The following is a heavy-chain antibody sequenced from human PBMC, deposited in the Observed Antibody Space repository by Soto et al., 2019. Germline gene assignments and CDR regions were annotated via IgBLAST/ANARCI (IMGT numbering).Heavy chain of an antibody. D-gene: IGHD7-27*01. CDR3: TRGGTSATYWGLFDY. CDR1: GFTFSNYW. Sequence: GGSLRLSXAASGFTFSNYWTHWVRQAPGKGLVWVSRINGDGSTTTYADFVKGRFTISRDNAKNTLYLQMDSLGADDTAVYYCTRGGTSATYWGLFDYWGQGALVTVSS. V-gene: IGHV3-74*01. J-gene: IGHJ4*02. CDR2: INGDGSTT.